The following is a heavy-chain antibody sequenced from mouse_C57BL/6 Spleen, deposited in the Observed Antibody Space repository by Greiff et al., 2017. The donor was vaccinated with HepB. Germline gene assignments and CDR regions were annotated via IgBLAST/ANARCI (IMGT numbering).Heavy chain of an antibody. CDR2: IWSGGST. V-gene: IGHV2-2*01. CDR3: ARYYYGSRDYWYFDV. CDR1: GFSLTSYG. Sequence: QVQLQQSGPGLVQPSQSLSITCTVSGFSLTSYGVHWVRQSPGKGLEWLGVIWSGGSTDYNAAFISRLSISKDNSKSQVFFKMNSLQADDTAIYYCARYYYGSRDYWYFDVWGTGTTVTVSS. J-gene: IGHJ1*03. D-gene: IGHD1-1*01.